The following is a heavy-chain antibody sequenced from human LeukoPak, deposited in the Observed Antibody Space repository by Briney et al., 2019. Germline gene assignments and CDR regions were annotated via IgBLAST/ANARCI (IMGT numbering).Heavy chain of an antibody. CDR3: ATRDSGDHPFFDY. V-gene: IGHV3-53*01. D-gene: IGHD4-17*01. CDR1: GFTVSSNS. Sequence: PGGSLRLSCTVSGFTVSSNSMSWVRQAPGKGLEWVSVIYSGDSTKYADSVKGRFTISRDNSKNTLYLQINGLRAEGTAVYYCATRDSGDHPFFDYWGQGTLVTVSS. CDR2: IYSGDST. J-gene: IGHJ4*02.